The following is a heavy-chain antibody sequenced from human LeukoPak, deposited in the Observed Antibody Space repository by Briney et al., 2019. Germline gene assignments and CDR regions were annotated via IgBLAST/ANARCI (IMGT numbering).Heavy chain of an antibody. CDR1: GFTFSSYA. CDR2: ISGSDGST. CDR3: AKDSAKKYDDY. J-gene: IGHJ4*02. Sequence: GSLRLSCAASGFTFSSYAMSWVRQAPGKGLEWVSGISGSDGSTNYADSVKGRFTISRENSKNTLYLQMNSLRAEDTAVYYCAKDSAKKYDDYWGQGTLVTVSS. V-gene: IGHV3-23*01. D-gene: IGHD2/OR15-2a*01.